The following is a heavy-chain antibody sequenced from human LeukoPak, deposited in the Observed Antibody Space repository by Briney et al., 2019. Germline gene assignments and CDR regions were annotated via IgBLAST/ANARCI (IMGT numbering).Heavy chain of an antibody. V-gene: IGHV3-23*01. D-gene: IGHD1-26*01. CDR3: TKRVKYGGTWDHFAD. Sequence: PGGSLRLSCAASGFTFDNCRMSWVRQAPGKGLEWVSTVNADGGNTYYADSVKGRFTTSRDNSKSTLILRMNSLRVEDTALYYCTKRVKYGGTWDHFADWGQGTLVTVSS. J-gene: IGHJ4*02. CDR1: GFTFDNCR. CDR2: VNADGGNT.